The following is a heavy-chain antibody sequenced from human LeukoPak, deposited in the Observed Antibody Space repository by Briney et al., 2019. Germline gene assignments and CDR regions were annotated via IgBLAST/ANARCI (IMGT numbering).Heavy chain of an antibody. CDR2: INPNSGGA. V-gene: IGHV1-2*02. CDR1: GYRFTDYY. CDR3: AREPRPRGGWFVSD. J-gene: IGHJ4*02. Sequence: SSVKVSCKASGYRFTDYYMHWVRQAPGQGLECMGWINPNSGGAKYAQNFQGRVTTSRDTSITTAYMELSRLISDDTAVYYCAREPRPRGGWFVSDWGRGTLVTVSS. D-gene: IGHD6-19*01.